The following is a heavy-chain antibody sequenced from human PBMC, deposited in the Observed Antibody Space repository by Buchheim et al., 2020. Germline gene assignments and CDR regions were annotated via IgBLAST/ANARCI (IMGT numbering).Heavy chain of an antibody. V-gene: IGHV4-39*01. CDR2: IYYSGST. CDR1: GGSISSSSYY. Sequence: QLQLQESGPGLVKPSETLSLTCTVSGGSISSSSYYWGWIRQPPGKGLEWIGSIYYSGSTYYNPSLKSRVTISVDTSKNQFSLKLSSVTAADTAVYDCARHGPRGLHPAFDYWGQGTL. CDR3: ARHGPRGLHPAFDY. J-gene: IGHJ4*02. D-gene: IGHD4-11*01.